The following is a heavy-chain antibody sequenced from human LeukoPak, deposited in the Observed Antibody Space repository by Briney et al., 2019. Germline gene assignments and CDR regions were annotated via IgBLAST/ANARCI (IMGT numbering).Heavy chain of an antibody. J-gene: IGHJ4*02. Sequence: QPGGSLRLSCAACRHLFSRHDIRWVRQAPGKGLEWVSGISASGGSTYYADSVKGRFTISRDNSKNTLYLQMNSLTAEDTAVYYCAKPIVVVPSAMFDYWGQGTLVTVSS. D-gene: IGHD2-2*01. CDR1: RHLFSRHD. CDR2: ISASGGST. CDR3: AKPIVVVPSAMFDY. V-gene: IGHV3-23*01.